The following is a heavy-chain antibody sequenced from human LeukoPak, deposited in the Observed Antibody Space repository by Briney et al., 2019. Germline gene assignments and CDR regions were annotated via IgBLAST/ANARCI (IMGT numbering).Heavy chain of an antibody. CDR3: ARGPPLRYCSSTSCYYFDY. CDR2: INWNGGST. CDR1: GFTVSSNY. Sequence: GGSLRLSCAASGFTVSSNYMSWVRQAPGKGLEWVSGINWNGGSTGYADSVKGRFTISRDNAKNSLYLQMNSLRAEDTAVYYCARGPPLRYCSSTSCYYFDYWGQGTLVTVSS. V-gene: IGHV3-20*04. D-gene: IGHD2-2*01. J-gene: IGHJ4*02.